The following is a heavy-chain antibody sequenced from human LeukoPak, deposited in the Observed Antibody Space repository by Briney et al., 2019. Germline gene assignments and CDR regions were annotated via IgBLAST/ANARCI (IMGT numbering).Heavy chain of an antibody. V-gene: IGHV3-7*05. CDR2: IKQDGSEK. Sequence: GGSLRLSCATSGLTFSNYWMSWVRQAPGKGLEWVANIKQDGSEKYYVDSVKGRFTISRDNAKNSLYLQMNSLRAEDTAVYYCARDSSPGYYDYVWGTYPRYWGQGTLVTVSS. CDR1: GLTFSNYW. J-gene: IGHJ4*02. CDR3: ARDSSPGYYDYVWGTYPRY. D-gene: IGHD3-16*02.